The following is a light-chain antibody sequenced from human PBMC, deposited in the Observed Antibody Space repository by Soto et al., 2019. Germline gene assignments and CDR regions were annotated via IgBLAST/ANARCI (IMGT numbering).Light chain of an antibody. Sequence: EIVLTQSPATLSLSPGDRATLSCRASQSVSTYLAWYQQKPGQAPRLLIYDASNRATGIPARFSGSGSGTDFTLTISSLEPEDFALYYCQQSSDWPPFTFGPGTKVDIK. CDR3: QQSSDWPPFT. J-gene: IGKJ3*01. CDR1: QSVSTY. CDR2: DAS. V-gene: IGKV3-11*01.